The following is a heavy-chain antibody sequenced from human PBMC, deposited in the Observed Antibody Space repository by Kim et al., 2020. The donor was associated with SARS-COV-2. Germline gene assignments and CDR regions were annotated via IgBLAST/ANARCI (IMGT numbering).Heavy chain of an antibody. D-gene: IGHD3-10*01. V-gene: IGHV4-31*03. J-gene: IGHJ3*02. Sequence: SETLSLTCTVSGDSIDSGGHYWTWIRQHPGKGLEWIGYIYKSGITYYNPSLKNRVVMSVDTSKNQFSLSLSSVTAADTAIYYCAIELITRDGTEVRVHSALDSWDQGTVVTVSS. CDR3: AIELITRDGTEVRVHSALDS. CDR2: IYKSGIT. CDR1: GDSIDSGGHY.